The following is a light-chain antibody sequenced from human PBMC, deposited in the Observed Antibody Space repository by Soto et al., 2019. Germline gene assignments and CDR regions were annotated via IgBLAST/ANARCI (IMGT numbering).Light chain of an antibody. J-gene: IGKJ1*01. CDR2: LAS. CDR3: QQYYSTPWT. Sequence: DIVMTQSPDSLAVSLGERATINCKSSQSVLSSSNNKNYLTWYQQKLGQPPRLLIYLASTRESGVPDRFSGSGSGADFTLTISSLQAEDVAVYYCQQYYSTPWTFGQGTKVEIK. V-gene: IGKV4-1*01. CDR1: QSVLSSSNNKNY.